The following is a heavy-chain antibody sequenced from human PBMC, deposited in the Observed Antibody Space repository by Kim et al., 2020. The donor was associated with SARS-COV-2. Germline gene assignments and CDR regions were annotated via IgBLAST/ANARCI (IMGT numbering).Heavy chain of an antibody. J-gene: IGHJ5*02. Sequence: SETLSLTCTVSGGSISSYYWSWIRQPAGKGLEWIGRIYTSGSTNYNPSLKSRLTMSVDTSKNQFSLKLSSVTAADTAVYYCAREGKETTIFGVVKGGALRWFDPWGQGTLVTVSS. CDR3: AREGKETTIFGVVKGGALRWFDP. D-gene: IGHD3-3*01. V-gene: IGHV4-4*07. CDR2: IYTSGST. CDR1: GGSISSYY.